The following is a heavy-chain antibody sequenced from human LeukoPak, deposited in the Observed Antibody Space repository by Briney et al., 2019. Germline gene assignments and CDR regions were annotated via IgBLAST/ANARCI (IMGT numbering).Heavy chain of an antibody. J-gene: IGHJ5*02. D-gene: IGHD2-21*01. V-gene: IGHV4-59*12. CDR2: IYYSGST. Sequence: PSETLSLTCTVSGGSISSYYWSWIRQPPGKGLEWIGYIYYSGSTNYNPSLKSRVTISVDTSKNQFSLKLSSVTAADTAVYYCARDKVIASAGTPNWLDPWGQGTLVTVSS. CDR3: ARDKVIASAGTPNWLDP. CDR1: GGSISSYY.